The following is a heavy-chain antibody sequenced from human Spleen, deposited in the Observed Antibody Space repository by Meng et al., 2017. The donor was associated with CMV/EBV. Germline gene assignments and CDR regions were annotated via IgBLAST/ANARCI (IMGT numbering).Heavy chain of an antibody. CDR1: AFQKYA. D-gene: IGHD3-16*01. CDR2: FIPVFGAP. Sequence: AFQKYASSWVGQAPGQGLEWMGGFIPVFGAPDYAQRFQDRLTIATDESTGSASMELSGLRFEDTAVYFCARGPKIPLGGVNLWPLEHWGQGSLVTVSS. CDR3: ARGPKIPLGGVNLWPLEH. J-gene: IGHJ4*02. V-gene: IGHV1-69*05.